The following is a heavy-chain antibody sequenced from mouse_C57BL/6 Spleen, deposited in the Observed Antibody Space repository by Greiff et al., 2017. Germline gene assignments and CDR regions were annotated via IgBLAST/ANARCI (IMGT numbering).Heavy chain of an antibody. D-gene: IGHD2-4*01. Sequence: QVQLQQYGAELVRPGTSVKMSCKASGYTFTNYWIGWAKQRPGHGLEWIGDIYPGGGYTNYNEKFKGKATLTADKSSSTAYMQFSSLTSEDSAIYYCARSGYDYDVFDYWGQGTTLTVSS. CDR2: IYPGGGYT. V-gene: IGHV1-63*01. CDR1: GYTFTNYW. J-gene: IGHJ2*01. CDR3: ARSGYDYDVFDY.